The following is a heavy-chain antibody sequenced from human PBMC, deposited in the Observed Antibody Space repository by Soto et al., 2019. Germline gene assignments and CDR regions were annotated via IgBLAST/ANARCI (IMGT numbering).Heavy chain of an antibody. D-gene: IGHD1-1*01. CDR2: MNPNSGNT. CDR3: ARGLLEPPYYYYYMDV. CDR1: GYTFTSYD. Sequence: QVQLVQSGAEVKKPGASVKVSCKASGYTFTSYDINWVRQATGQGLERMGWMNPNSGNTGYAQKFQGRVTMTRNTSISTAYMELSSLRSKDTAVYYCARGLLEPPYYYYYMDVWGKGTTVTVSS. J-gene: IGHJ6*03. V-gene: IGHV1-8*01.